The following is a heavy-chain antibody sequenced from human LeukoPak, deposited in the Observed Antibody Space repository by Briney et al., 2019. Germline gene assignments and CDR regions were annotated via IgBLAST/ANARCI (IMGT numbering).Heavy chain of an antibody. V-gene: IGHV3-21*01. Sequence: GGSLRLSCAASGFTFMTYSMNSVRQAPGKGLERVSSISSSSSYIYYADSVKGRFTISRDNAKNSLYLQMNSLRAEDTAVYYCARDSIAAAGLKFYYYYMDVWGKGTTVTISS. J-gene: IGHJ6*03. CDR2: ISSSSSYI. CDR3: ARDSIAAAGLKFYYYYMDV. CDR1: GFTFMTYS. D-gene: IGHD6-13*01.